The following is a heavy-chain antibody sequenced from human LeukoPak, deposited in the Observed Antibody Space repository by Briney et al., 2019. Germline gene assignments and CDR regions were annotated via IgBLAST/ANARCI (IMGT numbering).Heavy chain of an antibody. J-gene: IGHJ4*02. CDR2: IYSGGST. Sequence: GGSLRLSCAASGFTVSSNYMSWVRQAPGKGLEWDSVIYSGGSTYYADSVKGRFTISRDPSKNTLSLQMNSLRDADTAIYFCAKDPFFSYTRNWLVAPYFDYWGQGTLVTVSS. D-gene: IGHD3-16*01. CDR3: AKDPFFSYTRNWLVAPYFDY. V-gene: IGHV3-53*01. CDR1: GFTVSSNY.